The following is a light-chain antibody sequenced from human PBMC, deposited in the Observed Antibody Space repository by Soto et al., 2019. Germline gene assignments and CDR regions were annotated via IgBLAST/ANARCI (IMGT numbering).Light chain of an antibody. CDR3: QQYGAVKT. Sequence: EIVLTQSPGTLSLSRGERATLSCRASQSVSGSYLAWYQQKPGQAPRLLIYSASSRATGIPDRFSGSGSGTDFTLTISRLEPEDFAVYYCQQYGAVKTFGQGTKVDIK. V-gene: IGKV3-20*01. CDR1: QSVSGSY. J-gene: IGKJ1*01. CDR2: SAS.